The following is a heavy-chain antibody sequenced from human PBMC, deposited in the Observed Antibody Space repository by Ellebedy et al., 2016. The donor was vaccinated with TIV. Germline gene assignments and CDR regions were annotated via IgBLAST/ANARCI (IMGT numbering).Heavy chain of an antibody. J-gene: IGHJ4*02. D-gene: IGHD3-10*01. CDR2: ISSSSSTI. Sequence: GGSLRLXXAASGFTFSSYSMNWVRQAPGKGLEWVSYISSSSSTIYYADSVKGRFTISRDNAKNSLYLQMNSLRAEDTAVYYCARDSGGRYYYEQYWGQGTLVTVSS. CDR1: GFTFSSYS. V-gene: IGHV3-48*04. CDR3: ARDSGGRYYYEQY.